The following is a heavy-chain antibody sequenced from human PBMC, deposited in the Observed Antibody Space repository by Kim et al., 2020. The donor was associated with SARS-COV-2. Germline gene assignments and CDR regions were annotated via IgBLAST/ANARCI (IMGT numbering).Heavy chain of an antibody. J-gene: IGHJ4*02. V-gene: IGHV1-24*01. CDR2: FDPEDAET. CDR3: ACLWWSGQLPPVDY. Sequence: ASVKVSCKVSGFSLSEKSIHWVRQSPDKGLEWMGGFDPEDAETIYAQKFQGRVTMTDDRSTDTSYMELSSLTSEDTAVYYCACLWWSGQLPPVDYWGQGTLVTVSS. CDR1: GFSLSEKS. D-gene: IGHD3-3*01.